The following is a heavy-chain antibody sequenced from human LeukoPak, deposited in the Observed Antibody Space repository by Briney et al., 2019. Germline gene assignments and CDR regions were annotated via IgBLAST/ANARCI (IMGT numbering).Heavy chain of an antibody. J-gene: IGHJ2*01. CDR1: GGSFSGYY. CDR2: INHSGST. D-gene: IGHD1-26*01. Sequence: PSETLSLTCAVYGGSFSGYYWSWIRQPPGKGLEWIGEINHSGSTNYNPSLKSRVTISVDTSKNQFSLKLSSVTAADTAVYYCARAVNSGNWYFDLWGRGTLVTVSS. CDR3: ARAVNSGNWYFDL. V-gene: IGHV4-34*01.